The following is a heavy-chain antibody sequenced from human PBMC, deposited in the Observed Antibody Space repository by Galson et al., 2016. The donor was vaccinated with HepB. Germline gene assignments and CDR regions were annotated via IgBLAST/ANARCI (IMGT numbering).Heavy chain of an antibody. Sequence: SLRLSCAASGFTLSRYWMTWVRQAPAKGLAWVADIWYDGRDKSYADAVRGRFTIARDNSNNTLFLQMNRLRAEDTAVYYCAKDPSQSCSSVSCQRAYLLHWGQGTLVTVTS. J-gene: IGHJ1*01. V-gene: IGHV3-33*03. D-gene: IGHD2-2*01. CDR2: IWYDGRDK. CDR3: AKDPSQSCSSVSCQRAYLLH. CDR1: GFTLSRYW.